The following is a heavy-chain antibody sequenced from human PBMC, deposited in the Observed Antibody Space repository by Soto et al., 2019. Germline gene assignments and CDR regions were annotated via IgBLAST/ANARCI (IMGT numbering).Heavy chain of an antibody. CDR1: GGSISSGGYY. D-gene: IGHD3-22*01. CDR2: LYYSGST. J-gene: IGHJ4*02. CDR3: ERETYYYDSSGDQTFDY. Sequence: QVQLQESGPGLVKPSQTLSLTCTVSGGSISSGGYYWSWIRQHPGKGLERIGYLYYSGSTYYNPSLNRRVTISVDTSKNQFSLKLSSVTAADTAVYYCERETYYYDSSGDQTFDYWGQGTLVTVSS. V-gene: IGHV4-31*03.